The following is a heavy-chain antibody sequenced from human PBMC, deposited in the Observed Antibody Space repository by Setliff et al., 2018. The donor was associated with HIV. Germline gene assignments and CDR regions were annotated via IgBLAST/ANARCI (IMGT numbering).Heavy chain of an antibody. D-gene: IGHD3-22*01. J-gene: IGHJ5*02. Sequence: SETLSLTCSVSGGSIDNNKYYWTWIRRPPGKGLEWTGSIYHTGRTYYNRSLESRLTISIDTSKNQFSLKLTSVTAADTAMYYCASRIYYYDESRVLREEGFVPWGQGTLVTVSS. CDR3: ASRIYYYDESRVLREEGFVP. V-gene: IGHV4-39*01. CDR1: GGSIDNNKYY. CDR2: IYHTGRT.